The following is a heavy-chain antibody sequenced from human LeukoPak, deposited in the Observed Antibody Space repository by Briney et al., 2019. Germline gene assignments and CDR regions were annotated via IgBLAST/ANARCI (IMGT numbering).Heavy chain of an antibody. Sequence: GSLRLSCAASGFTFSSYSMNWVRQAPGKGLEWVSPISSSSYIYYADSVKGRFTISRDNAKNSLYLQMNSLRAEDTAVYYCARVQQWLEAVFDYWGQGTLVTVSS. D-gene: IGHD6-19*01. CDR3: ARVQQWLEAVFDY. J-gene: IGHJ4*02. CDR2: ISSSSYI. V-gene: IGHV3-21*01. CDR1: GFTFSSYS.